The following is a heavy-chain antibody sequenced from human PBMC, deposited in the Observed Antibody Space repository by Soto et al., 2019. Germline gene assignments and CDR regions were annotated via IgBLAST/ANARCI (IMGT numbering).Heavy chain of an antibody. D-gene: IGHD2-2*01. CDR1: GGPFSSFL. V-gene: IGHV1-69*01. CDR2: IIPVFGTA. CDR3: ILDCTSMSCYGYLGVDV. J-gene: IGHJ6*02. Sequence: QVQLVQSGDEVTTPGSSVKVSCKSSGGPFSSFLMGWVRQAPGQGLEWMGGIIPVFGTATYAQKFQGRVTITADDSTSTVYMELSGLKSEDTAVYYCILDCTSMSCYGYLGVDVWGQGTTVTVSS.